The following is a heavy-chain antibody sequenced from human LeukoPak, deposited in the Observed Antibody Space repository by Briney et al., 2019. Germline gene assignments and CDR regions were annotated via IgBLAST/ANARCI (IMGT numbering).Heavy chain of an antibody. D-gene: IGHD3-9*01. V-gene: IGHV3-30*02. CDR2: IRYDGSTK. J-gene: IGHJ6*03. CDR3: AKDLKYYYYYMDV. Sequence: GGSLRLSCAASGFTFIDYGMHWVRQAPGKGLGWVSFIRYDGSTKYYADFVKGRFTVSRDNSKYTVYLQMNSLRAEDTAVYYCAKDLKYYYYYMDVWGKGTTVTLSS. CDR1: GFTFIDYG.